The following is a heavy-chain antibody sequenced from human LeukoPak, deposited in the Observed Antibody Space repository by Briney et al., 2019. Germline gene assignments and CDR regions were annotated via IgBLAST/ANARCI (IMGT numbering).Heavy chain of an antibody. CDR1: GYTFTTYA. D-gene: IGHD3-22*01. Sequence: APVKVSCKASGYTFTTYAMHWVRQAPGQRLEWMGWINAGNDNTKYSQKFQGRVTIIRDTSASTAYMELSSLRSEDTAVYYCARGGGPYDSSGYYHLDYWGQGTLVTVSS. CDR3: ARGGGPYDSSGYYHLDY. J-gene: IGHJ4*02. V-gene: IGHV1-3*01. CDR2: INAGNDNT.